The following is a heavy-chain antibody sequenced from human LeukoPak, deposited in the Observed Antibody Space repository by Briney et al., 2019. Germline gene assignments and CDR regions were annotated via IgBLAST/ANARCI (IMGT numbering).Heavy chain of an antibody. CDR1: GFTFSAAW. CDR3: TTIGSSWGVDY. D-gene: IGHD6-13*01. Sequence: GGSLRLSCDGSGFTFSAAWMTWVRQPPGKGLEWVGRIKSKTNGGTIDYAAPVKGRFTISRDDSRNTLYLQMNSLKTEDTAVYYCTTIGSSWGVDYWGQGTRVTVSS. CDR2: IKSKTNGGTI. J-gene: IGHJ4*02. V-gene: IGHV3-15*01.